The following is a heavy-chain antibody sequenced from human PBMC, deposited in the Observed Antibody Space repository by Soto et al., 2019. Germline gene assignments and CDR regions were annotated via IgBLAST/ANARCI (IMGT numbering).Heavy chain of an antibody. CDR2: IYYSGST. J-gene: IGHJ5*02. CDR3: ARIVPAAILGGWFDP. Sequence: SETLSLTCTVSGGSISSGDYYWSWIRQPPGKGLEWIGYIYYSGSTYYNPSLKSRVTISVDTSKNQFSLKLSPVTAADTAVYYCARIVPAAILGGWFDPWGQGTLVTVS. V-gene: IGHV4-30-4*01. CDR1: GGSISSGDYY. D-gene: IGHD2-2*01.